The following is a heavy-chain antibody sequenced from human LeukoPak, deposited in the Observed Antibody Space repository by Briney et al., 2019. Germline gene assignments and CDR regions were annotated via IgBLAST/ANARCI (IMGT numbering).Heavy chain of an antibody. CDR1: GGSISSGAYY. D-gene: IGHD6-13*01. Sequence: SETLSLTCTVSGGSISSGAYYWSWIRQHPEKGLEWFGFICYSGITYYKTSLKSRVTISIDTSKNLFSLRLSAVAAADTAVYYCVGRGSSWYRSLDSWGQGTLVTVSS. CDR2: ICYSGIT. J-gene: IGHJ4*02. V-gene: IGHV4-31*03. CDR3: VGRGSSWYRSLDS.